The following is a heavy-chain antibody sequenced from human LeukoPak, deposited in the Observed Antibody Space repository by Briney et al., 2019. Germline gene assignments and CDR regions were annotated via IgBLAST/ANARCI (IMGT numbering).Heavy chain of an antibody. CDR1: GGSFSGYY. CDR3: ARGSMLFSYYMDV. CDR2: INHSGST. Sequence: SETLSLTCAVYGGSFSGYYWSWIRQPPGKGLEWIGEINHSGSTNYNPSLKSRVTISVDTSENQFSLKLSSVTAADTAVYYCARGSMLFSYYMDVWGKGTTVTVSS. V-gene: IGHV4-34*01. J-gene: IGHJ6*03. D-gene: IGHD3-10*02.